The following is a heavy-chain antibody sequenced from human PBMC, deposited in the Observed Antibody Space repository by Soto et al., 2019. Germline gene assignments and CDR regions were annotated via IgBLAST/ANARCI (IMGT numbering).Heavy chain of an antibody. CDR3: AKDTVGGYSFWSGYYSDGLDV. CDR1: GFTFDSYA. CDR2: ISGSADGT. J-gene: IGHJ3*01. Sequence: EVKLLESGGGLAQPGGSLRLSCVGSGFTFDSYAISWVRHAPGARLQWISAISGSADGTDYAHSVRGRFTISRDNAKKTVHLQMDSLRVEDPAVYFCAKDTVGGYSFWSGYYSDGLDVWGQGTLVTVS. D-gene: IGHD3-3*01. V-gene: IGHV3-23*01.